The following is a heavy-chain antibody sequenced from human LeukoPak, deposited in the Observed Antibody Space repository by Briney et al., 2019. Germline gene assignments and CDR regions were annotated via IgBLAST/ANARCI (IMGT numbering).Heavy chain of an antibody. Sequence: PSETLSLTCIVSGGSISSYYWSWIRQPAGKGLEWIGRIYTSGSTNYNPSLKSRVTMSVDTSKNQFSLKLSSVTAADTAVYYCARDYLRDYYDSSGPFSNWGQGTLVTVSS. D-gene: IGHD3-22*01. CDR2: IYTSGST. J-gene: IGHJ4*02. V-gene: IGHV4-4*07. CDR3: ARDYLRDYYDSSGPFSN. CDR1: GGSISSYY.